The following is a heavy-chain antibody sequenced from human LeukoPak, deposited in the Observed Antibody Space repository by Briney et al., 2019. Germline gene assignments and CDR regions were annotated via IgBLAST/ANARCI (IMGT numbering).Heavy chain of an antibody. D-gene: IGHD3-22*01. CDR2: IWYDGSNI. J-gene: IGHJ4*02. Sequence: GGTLRLSCAASGFTFSSYGMLWVRQAPGKGLEWLAVIWYDGSNIYYADPVKGRFAISRDNSKNTLYLQINSLRAEDTAVYYCARARNDYDTSSFSALDYWGQGTLVTVSS. CDR3: ARARNDYDTSSFSALDY. CDR1: GFTFSSYG. V-gene: IGHV3-33*01.